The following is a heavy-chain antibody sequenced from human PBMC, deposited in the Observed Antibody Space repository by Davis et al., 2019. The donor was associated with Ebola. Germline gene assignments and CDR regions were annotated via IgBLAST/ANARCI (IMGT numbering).Heavy chain of an antibody. CDR1: GFPLSTSAVG. CDR2: IYWDDDK. J-gene: IGHJ4*02. Sequence: SGPTLAQLTQTLTLICTFSGFPLSTSAVGVGWVRQPSVMALEWLALIYWDDDKRYSPSLKSRLTITKDTSKNQVGLTMTNMDPVDTATYCCAHTHLDYWGQGTLVTVSS. V-gene: IGHV2-5*02. CDR3: AHTHLDY.